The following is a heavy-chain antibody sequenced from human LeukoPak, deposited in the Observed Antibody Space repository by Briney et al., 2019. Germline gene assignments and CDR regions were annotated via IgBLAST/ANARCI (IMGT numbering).Heavy chain of an antibody. V-gene: IGHV5-51*01. D-gene: IGHD4-23*01. CDR1: GYSFTSYW. CDR2: IYPGDSDT. CDR3: ARRDYGGNNYFDY. J-gene: IGHJ4*02. Sequence: GESLKISCKGSGYSFTSYWIGWVRHMPRKGLEWMGIIYPGDSDTRYSPSFQGHVTISADKSITTAYLQWSSLKAADTAMYYCARRDYGGNNYFDYWGQGTRVTVSS.